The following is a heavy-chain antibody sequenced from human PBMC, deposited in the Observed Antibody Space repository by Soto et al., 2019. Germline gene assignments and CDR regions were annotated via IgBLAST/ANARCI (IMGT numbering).Heavy chain of an antibody. Sequence: LVESGGALVKPGGSLRLSCAASGFIFRDWFMSWIRQAPGKGLEWISYISKDSGRATSYAASVKGRFTISRDNAKNSLFLQMNNLPVEDTAVYYFEKENWATPDSWGQGTLVTVSS. CDR3: EKENWATPDS. V-gene: IGHV3-11*01. CDR1: GFIFRDWF. D-gene: IGHD7-27*01. J-gene: IGHJ4*02. CDR2: ISKDSGRAT.